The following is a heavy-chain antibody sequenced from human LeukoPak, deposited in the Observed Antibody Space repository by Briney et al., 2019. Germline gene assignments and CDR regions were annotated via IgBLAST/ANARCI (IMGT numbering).Heavy chain of an antibody. D-gene: IGHD1-26*01. CDR3: ARGGSYTFDY. J-gene: IGHJ4*02. V-gene: IGHV3-74*01. CDR2: INSDGSST. CDR1: GFTFGSYW. Sequence: PGGSLRLSCPAPGFTFGSYWMHCVRQAPGKGLVWVSRINSDGSSTSYADSVKGRFTISRDNAKNTLYLQMNSLRAEDTAVYYCARGGSYTFDYWGQGTLVTVSS.